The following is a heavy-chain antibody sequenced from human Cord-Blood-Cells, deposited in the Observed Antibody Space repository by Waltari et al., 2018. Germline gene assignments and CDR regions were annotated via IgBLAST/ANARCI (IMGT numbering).Heavy chain of an antibody. CDR1: GFTFSGSA. CDR2: IRSKANSDAT. Sequence: EVQLVESGGGLVQPGGSLKLSCAASGFTFSGSAMHWARQASGKGLEWVGRIRSKANSDATAYAASVKGRFTISRDDSKNTAYLQMNSLKTEDTAVYYCTRHVSSSDYYYYYMDVWGKGTTVTVSS. V-gene: IGHV3-73*02. CDR3: TRHVSSSDYYYYYMDV. J-gene: IGHJ6*03.